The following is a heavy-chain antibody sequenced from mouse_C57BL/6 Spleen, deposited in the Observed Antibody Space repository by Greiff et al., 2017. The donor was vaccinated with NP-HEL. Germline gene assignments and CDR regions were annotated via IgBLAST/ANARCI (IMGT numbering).Heavy chain of an antibody. CDR2: ISSGSSTI. J-gene: IGHJ4*01. CDR3: ARREDAMDY. V-gene: IGHV5-17*01. Sequence: DVKLVESGGGLVKPGGSLKLSCAASGFTFSDYGMHWVSQAPEKGLEWVAYISSGSSTIYYADTVKGRFTISRDNAKNTLFLQMTSLRSEDTAMYYCARREDAMDYWGQGTSVTVSS. CDR1: GFTFSDYG.